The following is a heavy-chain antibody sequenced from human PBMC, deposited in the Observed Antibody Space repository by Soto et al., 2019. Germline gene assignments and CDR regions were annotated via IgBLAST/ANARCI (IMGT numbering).Heavy chain of an antibody. D-gene: IGHD3-22*01. CDR2: IYYSGST. Sequence: QVQLQESGPGLVKPSQTLSLTCTVSGGSISSGDYYWSWIRQPPGKGLEWIGYIYYSGSTYYNPXXKSRVTISVDXXKXQXXLKLSSVPAADTAVYYCAREADYYDSSGYYPAVQHWGQGTLVTVSS. V-gene: IGHV4-30-4*01. CDR1: GGSISSGDYY. CDR3: AREADYYDSSGYYPAVQH. J-gene: IGHJ1*01.